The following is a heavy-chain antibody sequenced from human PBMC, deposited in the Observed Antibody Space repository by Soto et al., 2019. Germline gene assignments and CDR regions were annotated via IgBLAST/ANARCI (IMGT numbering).Heavy chain of an antibody. V-gene: IGHV3-21*01. CDR3: ARTERHDYYYYMDV. Sequence: EVQLVESGGGLVKPGGSLRLSCAASGFTFSSYSMNWVRQAPGKGLEWVSSISSSSSYIYYADSVKGRFTISRDNAKNSLYLQMNSLRAEDTAVYYCARTERHDYYYYMDVWGKGTTVTVSS. J-gene: IGHJ6*03. CDR2: ISSSSSYI. D-gene: IGHD2-8*02. CDR1: GFTFSSYS.